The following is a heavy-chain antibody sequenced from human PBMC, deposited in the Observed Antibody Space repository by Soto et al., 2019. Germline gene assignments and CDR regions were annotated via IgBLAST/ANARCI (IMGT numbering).Heavy chain of an antibody. CDR3: TTGDWSSTSCYDYYYGMDV. V-gene: IGHV3-15*01. Sequence: EVQLVESGGGLVKPGGSLRLSCAASGFTFSNAWMSWVRQAPGKGLEWVGRIKSKTDGGTTDYAAPVKGRFTISRDDSKNTLYLQMNSLKTEDTAVYYCTTGDWSSTSCYDYYYGMDVWGQGTTVTVSS. CDR2: IKSKTDGGTT. CDR1: GFTFSNAW. J-gene: IGHJ6*02. D-gene: IGHD2-2*01.